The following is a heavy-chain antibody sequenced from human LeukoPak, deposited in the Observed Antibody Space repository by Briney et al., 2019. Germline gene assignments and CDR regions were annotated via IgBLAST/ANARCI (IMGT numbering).Heavy chain of an antibody. D-gene: IGHD3-10*02. CDR2: ISSSGSTI. Sequence: PPGGSLRLSCAASGFTFSSYEMNWVRQAPGKGLEWVSYISSSGSTIYYADSVKGRFTISRDNAKNSLYLQLNSLRAEDTAVYYCAELGITMIGGVWGKGTTVTISS. CDR1: GFTFSSYE. J-gene: IGHJ6*04. V-gene: IGHV3-48*03. CDR3: AELGITMIGGV.